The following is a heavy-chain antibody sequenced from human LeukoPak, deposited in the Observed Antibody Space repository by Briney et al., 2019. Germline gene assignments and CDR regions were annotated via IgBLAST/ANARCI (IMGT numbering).Heavy chain of an antibody. V-gene: IGHV3-64*01. CDR3: ARETRRGDAFDI. J-gene: IGHJ3*02. CDR2: IGSNGGST. Sequence: GGSLRLSCAASGFTFSNYAMHWVRQAPGKRLEYVSAIGSNGGSTYYANSVKGRFTISRDKSKNTVYLKMGSLRAEDMAVSYRARETRRGDAFDIWGQGTMVTVSS. D-gene: IGHD3-16*01. CDR1: GFTFSNYA.